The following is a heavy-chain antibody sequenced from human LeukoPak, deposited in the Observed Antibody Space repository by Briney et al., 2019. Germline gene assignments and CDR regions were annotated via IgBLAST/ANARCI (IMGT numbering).Heavy chain of an antibody. V-gene: IGHV1-69*05. D-gene: IGHD3-22*01. Sequence: SVKVSCKASGGTFSSYAISWVRQAPGQGLEWMGGIIPIFGTANYAQKLQGRVTMTTDTSTSTAYMELRSLRSDDTAVYYCARFRDSSGYYYWFDPWGQGTLVTVSS. CDR3: ARFRDSSGYYYWFDP. CDR2: IIPIFGTA. J-gene: IGHJ5*02. CDR1: GGTFSSYA.